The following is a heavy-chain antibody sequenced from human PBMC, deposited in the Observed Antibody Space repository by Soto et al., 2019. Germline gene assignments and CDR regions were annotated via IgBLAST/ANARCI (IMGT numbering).Heavy chain of an antibody. Sequence: EVQLLESGGGLVQPGGSLRLSCAASGFTFASYALRWVRQAPGKGLEWVSSVSAGGDITYYADSVKGRFTISRDNSKNTLYLQMNSLRAEDTAVYYCARRYSSQNYAMDVWGQGTTVTVSS. V-gene: IGHV3-23*01. D-gene: IGHD4-4*01. CDR3: ARRYSSQNYAMDV. CDR1: GFTFASYA. CDR2: VSAGGDIT. J-gene: IGHJ6*02.